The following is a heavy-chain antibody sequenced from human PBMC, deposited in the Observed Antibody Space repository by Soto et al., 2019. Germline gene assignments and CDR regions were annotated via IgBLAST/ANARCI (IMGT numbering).Heavy chain of an antibody. J-gene: IGHJ3*01. CDR1: VFTSSG. V-gene: IGHV1-18*04. Sequence: QVQLVQSGAEVKKPGASVKVSCKASVFTSSGISWVRQAPGQGLEWMGWISTHNGNTIYAQKFQGRVIMTIDTSTTTVYMELRSLRSEDTAIYFCAREGILGPFDAYDLWGQGTMVSVSS. CDR2: ISTHNGNT. D-gene: IGHD3-3*01. CDR3: AREGILGPFDAYDL.